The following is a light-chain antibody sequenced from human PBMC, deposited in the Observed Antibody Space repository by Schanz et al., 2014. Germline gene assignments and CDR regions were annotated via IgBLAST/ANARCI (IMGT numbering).Light chain of an antibody. CDR2: DAS. CDR3: QQYYSTGT. J-gene: IGKJ1*01. CDR1: QSVSSY. V-gene: IGKV3-11*01. Sequence: EIVLTQSPATLSLSPGERATLSCRASQSVSSYLAWYQQKPGQAPRLLIYDASNRATGIPARFSGSGSGTDFTLTISSLQAEDVAVYYCQQYYSTGTFGQGTKVEIK.